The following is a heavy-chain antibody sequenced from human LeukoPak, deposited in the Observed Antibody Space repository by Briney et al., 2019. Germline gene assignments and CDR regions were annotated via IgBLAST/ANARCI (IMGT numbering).Heavy chain of an antibody. CDR3: ASEIIFGSFDY. J-gene: IGHJ4*02. CDR2: ISYDGSNK. Sequence: GGSLRLSCAPSGFTFSSYAMHGVRQAPGKGLEWVAVISYDGSNKYYADAVKGRFTISRDNSKNTLYLQMNSLRAEDTAVYYCASEIIFGSFDYWGQGTLVTVSS. CDR1: GFTFSSYA. D-gene: IGHD3-3*01. V-gene: IGHV3-30*04.